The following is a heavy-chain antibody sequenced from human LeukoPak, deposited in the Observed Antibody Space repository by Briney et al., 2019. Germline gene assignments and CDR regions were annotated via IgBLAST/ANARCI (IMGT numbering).Heavy chain of an antibody. CDR2: ISGDGCST. Sequence: GGSLRLSCAAPGFSFDDYAIHWVRQAPGKGLEWVSLISGDGCSTFYADSVKGRFTISRDNSKTSLYLQMSSLRGEDTALYYCARESDSSGWYDSWGQGTLVTASA. CDR1: GFSFDDYA. CDR3: ARESDSSGWYDS. J-gene: IGHJ5*01. V-gene: IGHV3-43*02. D-gene: IGHD3-22*01.